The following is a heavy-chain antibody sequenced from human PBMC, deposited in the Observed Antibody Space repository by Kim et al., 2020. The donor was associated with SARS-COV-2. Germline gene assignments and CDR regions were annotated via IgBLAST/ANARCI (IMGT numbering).Heavy chain of an antibody. Sequence: GSTNYSPSLMSRVTISVDTSKNQFSLKLSSVTAADTAVYYCARGGHYFDYWGQGTLVTVSS. J-gene: IGHJ4*02. CDR2: GST. CDR3: ARGGHYFDY. V-gene: IGHV4-34*01.